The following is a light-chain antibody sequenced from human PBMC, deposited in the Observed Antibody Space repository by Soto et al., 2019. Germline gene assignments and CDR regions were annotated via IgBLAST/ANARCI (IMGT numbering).Light chain of an antibody. V-gene: IGLV2-23*01. CDR1: SSDVGSYNL. CDR2: EGN. Sequence: QSALTQPASVSGSPGQSITISCTGTSSDVGSYNLVSWYQQHPGKAPKLMIYEGNKRPSGVSTRFSGSKSGNTASLTISGLQAEDEADYYCCSYAGSSIGVFGGGTKLTVL. CDR3: CSYAGSSIGV. J-gene: IGLJ3*02.